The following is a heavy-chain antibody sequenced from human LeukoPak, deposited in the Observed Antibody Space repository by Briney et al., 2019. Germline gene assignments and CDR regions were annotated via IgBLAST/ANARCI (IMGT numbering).Heavy chain of an antibody. CDR2: IYYSGST. J-gene: IGHJ4*02. Sequence: TSETLSLTCTVSGGSISSSSYYWGWIRQPPGKGLEWIGSIYYSGSTYYNPSLKSRVTISVDTSKNQFSLKLSSVTAADTAVYYCARVNGGLYDSSGYYDYWGRGTLVTVSS. V-gene: IGHV4-39*07. CDR1: GGSISSSSYY. CDR3: ARVNGGLYDSSGYYDY. D-gene: IGHD3-22*01.